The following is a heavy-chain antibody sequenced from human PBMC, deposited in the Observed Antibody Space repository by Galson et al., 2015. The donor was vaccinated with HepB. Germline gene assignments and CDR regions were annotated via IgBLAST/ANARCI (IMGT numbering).Heavy chain of an antibody. V-gene: IGHV3-73*01. D-gene: IGHD2-15*01. Sequence: SLRLSCAASGFTFSDSPIHWVRQASGKGLEWVGRIRSKATNYATAYAASVQGRFAVSRDDSKNTAYLQMNSLKTEDTAVYYCTSSSVGMKIDYWGQGTLVTVSS. CDR2: IRSKATNYAT. CDR1: GFTFSDSP. J-gene: IGHJ4*02. CDR3: TSSSVGMKIDY.